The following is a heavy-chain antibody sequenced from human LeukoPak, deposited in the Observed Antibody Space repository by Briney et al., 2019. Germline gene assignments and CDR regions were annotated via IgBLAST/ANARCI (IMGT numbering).Heavy chain of an antibody. V-gene: IGHV4-34*01. CDR1: GGSFSTYY. CDR3: ARGPTITETGYFDY. CDR2: INHRGDT. J-gene: IGHJ4*03. Sequence: PSETLSLTCAVYGGSFSTYYWSWIRQSPGKGLEWIAEINHRGDTNDNPSVKSRVTISVDTSKNQYSLKVSSLTAADTAVYYCARGPTITETGYFDYWGQGTLVTVS. D-gene: IGHD1-7*01.